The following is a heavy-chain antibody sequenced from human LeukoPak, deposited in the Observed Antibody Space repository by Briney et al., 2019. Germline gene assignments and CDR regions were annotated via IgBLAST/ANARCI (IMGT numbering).Heavy chain of an antibody. CDR3: AADLAGSGSYYHFDY. J-gene: IGHJ4*02. CDR1: GFTFTSSA. Sequence: SVKVSCKASGFTFTSSAVQWVRQARGHRLEWIGWIVVGSGNTNYAQKFQERVTITRDMSTSTAYMELSSLRSEDTAVYYCAADLAGSGSYYHFDYWGQGTLVTVSS. V-gene: IGHV1-58*01. D-gene: IGHD3-10*01. CDR2: IVVGSGNT.